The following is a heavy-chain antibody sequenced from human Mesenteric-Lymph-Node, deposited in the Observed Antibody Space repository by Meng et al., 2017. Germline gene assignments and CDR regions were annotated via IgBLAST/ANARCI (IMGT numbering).Heavy chain of an antibody. CDR3: AGEMDFFHLLYGSGVGVDAFDI. J-gene: IGHJ3*02. V-gene: IGHV1-2*02. D-gene: IGHD3-10*01. Sequence: ASVKVSCKASGYTFTGYYMHWVRQAPGQGLEWMGWINPNSGGTNYAQKFQGRVTMTRDTSISTAYMELSRLRSDDTAVYYCAGEMDFFHLLYGSGVGVDAFDIWGQGTMVTVSS. CDR2: INPNSGGT. CDR1: GYTFTGYY.